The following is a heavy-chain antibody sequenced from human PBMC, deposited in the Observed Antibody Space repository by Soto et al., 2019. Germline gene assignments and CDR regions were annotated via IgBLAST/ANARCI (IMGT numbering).Heavy chain of an antibody. J-gene: IGHJ4*02. CDR1: GYVFSGFG. CDR3: ARDLDGSGSYYTGY. CDR2: ISPYNGNE. D-gene: IGHD3-10*01. V-gene: IGHV1-18*01. Sequence: ASVKVSCKASGYVFSGFGINWVRQVPGQGLEWMGWISPYNGNENYAQKFQGRVTMTTDTSTSTAYMELRSLRSDDTAVFYCARDLDGSGSYYTGYWGQGSLVTVSS.